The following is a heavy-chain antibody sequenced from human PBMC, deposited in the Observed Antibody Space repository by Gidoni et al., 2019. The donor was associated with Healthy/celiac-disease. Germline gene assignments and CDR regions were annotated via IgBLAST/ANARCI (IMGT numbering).Heavy chain of an antibody. D-gene: IGHD2-15*01. CDR2: ISGSGGST. V-gene: IGHV3-23*01. J-gene: IGHJ4*02. CDR1: GFTFSSYA. Sequence: EVQLLESGGGLVQPVGSLRLSCAASGFTFSSYAMSWVRQAPGKGLEWVSAISGSGGSTYYADSVKGRFTISRDNSKNTLYLQMNSLRAEETAVYYCAKPHCSGGSGYSDHEAPLPYWGQGTLVTVSS. CDR3: AKPHCSGGSGYSDHEAPLPY.